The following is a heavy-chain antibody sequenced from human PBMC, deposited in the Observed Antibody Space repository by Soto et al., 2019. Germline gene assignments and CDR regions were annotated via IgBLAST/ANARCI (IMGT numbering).Heavy chain of an antibody. D-gene: IGHD2-15*01. CDR3: VKDLLTVDYYFDY. V-gene: IGHV1-8*01. J-gene: IGHJ4*02. CDR2: MNPNSGNT. Sequence: ASVKVSCKASGYTFTSYDINWVRQATGQGLEWMGWMNPNSGNTGYAQKFQGRVTMTRNTSISTAYMELSSLRAEDTAVYYCVKDLLTVDYYFDYWGQGTLVTVSS. CDR1: GYTFTSYD.